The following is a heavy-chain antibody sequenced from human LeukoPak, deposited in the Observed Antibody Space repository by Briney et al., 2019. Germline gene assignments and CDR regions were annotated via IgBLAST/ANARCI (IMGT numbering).Heavy chain of an antibody. D-gene: IGHD3-3*01. J-gene: IGHJ6*03. V-gene: IGHV3-21*01. CDR2: IDNSGTYI. CDR3: ASANPILLDYYYYYYMDV. CDR1: GFTFTTYS. Sequence: PGGSLRLSCTASGFTFTTYSMDWVRQAPGKGLEWVSSIDNSGTYIYYADSVKGRFTIPRDNSKNSLYLQMNSLRAEDTAVYYCASANPILLDYYYYYYMDVWGKGTTVAVSS.